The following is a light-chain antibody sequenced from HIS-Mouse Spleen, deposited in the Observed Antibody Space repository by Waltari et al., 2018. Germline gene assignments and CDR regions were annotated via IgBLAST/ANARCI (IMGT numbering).Light chain of an antibody. CDR3: CSYAGSYTLV. CDR1: SSDVGGFNY. V-gene: IGLV2-11*01. Sequence: QSALTQPRSVSGSPGQSVTISCPGTSSDVGGFNYFPWYQQHPGKAPKLMIYDVSKRPSGVPDRFSGSKSGNTASLTISGLQAEDEADYYCCSYAGSYTLVFGGGTKLTVL. J-gene: IGLJ2*01. CDR2: DVS.